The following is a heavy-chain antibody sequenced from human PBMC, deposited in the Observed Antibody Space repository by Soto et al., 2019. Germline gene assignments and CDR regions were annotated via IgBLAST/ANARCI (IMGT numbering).Heavy chain of an antibody. Sequence: GGSLRLSCAASGFTFSSYAMSWVRQAPGKGLEWVSAISGSGGSTYYADSVKGRFTISRDNSKNTLYLQMNSLRAEDTAVYYSAKPPWYSSSSGGYYYYMDVWGKGTTVTVSS. V-gene: IGHV3-23*01. D-gene: IGHD6-6*01. J-gene: IGHJ6*03. CDR2: ISGSGGST. CDR1: GFTFSSYA. CDR3: AKPPWYSSSSGGYYYYMDV.